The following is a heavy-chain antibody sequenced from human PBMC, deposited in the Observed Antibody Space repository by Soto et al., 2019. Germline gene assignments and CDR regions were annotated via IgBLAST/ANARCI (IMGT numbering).Heavy chain of an antibody. CDR3: AKDVGIRFAYYYYYMDV. D-gene: IGHD1-26*01. V-gene: IGHV3-23*01. CDR1: QFTFSSFW. CDR2: ISGSGGST. J-gene: IGHJ6*03. Sequence: PGGSLRLSCAASQFTFSSFWFHWVRQAPGKGLEWVSAISGSGGSTYYADSVKGRFTISRDNSKNTLYLQMNSLRAEDTAVYYCAKDVGIRFAYYYYYMDVWGKGTTVTVSS.